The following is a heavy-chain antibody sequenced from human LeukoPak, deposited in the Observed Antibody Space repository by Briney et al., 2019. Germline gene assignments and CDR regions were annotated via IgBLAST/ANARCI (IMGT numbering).Heavy chain of an antibody. D-gene: IGHD2-8*01. CDR2: VFQLQTVRT. Sequence: PSETLSLTCTVSGSSITSTYYWAWFRQPPGKGLQWIATVFQLQTVRTFNNPSLESRVTMSLDTSQNQFSLNLTSVTAADTALYFCARVLHAPKLIDSWGQGTLVTVSS. CDR1: GSSITSTYY. V-gene: IGHV4-38-2*02. CDR3: ARVLHAPKLIDS. J-gene: IGHJ4*02.